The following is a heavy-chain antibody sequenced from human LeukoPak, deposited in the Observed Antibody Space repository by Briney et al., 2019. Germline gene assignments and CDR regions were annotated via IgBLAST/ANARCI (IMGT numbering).Heavy chain of an antibody. CDR1: GYTFTGYY. D-gene: IGHD4-17*01. V-gene: IGHV1-2*02. J-gene: IGHJ4*02. Sequence: ASVKVSCKASGYTFTGYYMHWVRQAPGQGLEWMGWINPNSGGTNYAQKFRGRVTMTRDTSISTAYMELSRLRSDDTAVYYCARDMEATVTSDFDYWGQGTLVTVSS. CDR2: INPNSGGT. CDR3: ARDMEATVTSDFDY.